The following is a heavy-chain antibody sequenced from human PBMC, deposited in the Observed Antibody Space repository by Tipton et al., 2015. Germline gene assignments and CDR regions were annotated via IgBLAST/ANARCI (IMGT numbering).Heavy chain of an antibody. Sequence: QSGAEVKKPGASVKVSCKASGYTFTGYYIHWLRQAPGQGLEWIGWINPYSGVTNYALKFQDRVTMTSDTSISTAYMELNSLTSDDTAVYYCARDRRDHYNGYFTDHWGQGTLVTVSS. D-gene: IGHD5-24*01. CDR1: GYTFTGYY. V-gene: IGHV1-2*02. J-gene: IGHJ5*02. CDR2: INPYSGVT. CDR3: ARDRRDHYNGYFTDH.